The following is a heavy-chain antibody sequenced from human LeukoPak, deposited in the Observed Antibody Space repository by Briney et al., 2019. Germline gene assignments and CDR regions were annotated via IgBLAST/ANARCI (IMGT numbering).Heavy chain of an antibody. CDR3: VRGRTTYGLDV. CDR1: GGSISSYS. J-gene: IGHJ6*02. CDR2: IYYSGST. V-gene: IGHV4-59*01. Sequence: SETLSLTCTVSGGSISSYSWNWIRQPPGKGLEWIGHIYYSGSTNYNPSLKSRVTISVDTSKIQFSLKSYSVTAADTAVYYCVRGRTTYGLDVWGQGTTVTVSS. D-gene: IGHD4-11*01.